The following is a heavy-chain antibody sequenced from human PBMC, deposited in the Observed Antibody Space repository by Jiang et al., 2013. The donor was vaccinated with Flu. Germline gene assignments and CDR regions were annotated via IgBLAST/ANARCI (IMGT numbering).Heavy chain of an antibody. Sequence: VQLVESGAEVKKPGSSVKVSCKASGGTFSSYAMNWVRQAPGQGLEWMGGINPIFGTTDYAQKFQGRVTIIADKSTSTPYMDLSSLKSEDTAVYYCARSSWGYSYGPFEYWGQGTLVTVSS. V-gene: IGHV1-69*06. CDR2: INPIFGTT. CDR1: GGTFSSYA. J-gene: IGHJ4*02. CDR3: ARSSWGYSYGPFEY. D-gene: IGHD5-18*01.